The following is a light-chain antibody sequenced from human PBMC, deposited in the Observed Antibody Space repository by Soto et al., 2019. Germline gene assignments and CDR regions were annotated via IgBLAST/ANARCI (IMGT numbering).Light chain of an antibody. Sequence: EIVMTQSPATLSVSPVERATLSCRASQSVSSNLAWYQQKPGQAPRLLIYGASTRATGIPARFSGSGSGTDFTLTISRLEPEDFAVYYCHQYDSWTFGQGTKVDIK. CDR2: GAS. CDR1: QSVSSN. CDR3: HQYDSWT. V-gene: IGKV3-15*01. J-gene: IGKJ1*01.